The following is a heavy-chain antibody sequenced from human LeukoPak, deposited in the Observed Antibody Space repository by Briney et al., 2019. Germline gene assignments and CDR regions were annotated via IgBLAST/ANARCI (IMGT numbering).Heavy chain of an antibody. CDR1: GFTFSTYD. CDR2: IGKGGDT. J-gene: IGHJ6*02. V-gene: IGHV3-13*01. Sequence: GGSLRLSCVASGFTFSTYDMHWVRQAPGKGLEWVSDIGKGGDTHYAGSVKGRFTISRDNAKNSLYLQMNSLRPGDTAVYYCVRDPSGWGMDVWGQGTTVTVSS. D-gene: IGHD3-22*01. CDR3: VRDPSGWGMDV.